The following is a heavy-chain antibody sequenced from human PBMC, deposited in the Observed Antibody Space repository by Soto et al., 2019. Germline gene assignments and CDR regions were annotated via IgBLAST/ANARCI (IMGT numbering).Heavy chain of an antibody. CDR2: IIPIFGTA. Sequence: ASVKVSCKASGGTFSSYAISWVRQAPGQGLEWMGGIIPIFGTANYAQKFQGRVTITADKSTSTAYMELSSLRSEDTAVYYCARDASPVLRFLEWPPWGFDPWGQGTLVTVSS. V-gene: IGHV1-69*06. D-gene: IGHD3-3*01. CDR3: ARDASPVLRFLEWPPWGFDP. CDR1: GGTFSSYA. J-gene: IGHJ5*02.